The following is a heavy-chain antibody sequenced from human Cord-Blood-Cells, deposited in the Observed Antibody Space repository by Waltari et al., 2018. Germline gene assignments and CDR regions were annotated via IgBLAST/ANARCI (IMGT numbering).Heavy chain of an antibody. CDR2: IYHGGST. Sequence: QVQLQESGPGLVKPSGTLSLNCAVSGGSISSSNWWRWVRQPPGKGLEWIGEIYHGGSTNNTPSLKSRVTISVDKSKNQFPLKLSSLTAADTAVYYCARTAGGGGSYADYWGQGTLVTVSS. J-gene: IGHJ4*02. D-gene: IGHD1-26*01. CDR1: GGSISSSNW. CDR3: ARTAGGGGSYADY. V-gene: IGHV4-4*02.